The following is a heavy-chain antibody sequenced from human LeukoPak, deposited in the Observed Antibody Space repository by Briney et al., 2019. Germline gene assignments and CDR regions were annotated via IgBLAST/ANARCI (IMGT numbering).Heavy chain of an antibody. V-gene: IGHV5-51*01. CDR1: GHSFTNYW. D-gene: IGHD6-19*01. J-gene: IGHJ4*02. Sequence: GESLKISCKASGHSFTNYWIGWVRQMPGKGLEWMGIIYPGDSDTRYSPSFQGQVTISADKSISTAYLQWSSLKASDTAMYYCARHEVAVAGTTVDYWGQGTLVTVSS. CDR3: ARHEVAVAGTTVDY. CDR2: IYPGDSDT.